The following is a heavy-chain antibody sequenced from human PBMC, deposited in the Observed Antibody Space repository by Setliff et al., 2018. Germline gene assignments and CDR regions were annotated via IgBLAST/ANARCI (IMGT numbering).Heavy chain of an antibody. V-gene: IGHV4-34*01. CDR2: INHSGST. J-gene: IGHJ6*02. CDR1: GGSFSGYY. D-gene: IGHD3-16*02. Sequence: PSETLSLTCAVHGGSFSGYYWSWIRQPPGKGLEWIGEINHSGSTNYNPSLKSRVTISVDTSKNQFSLKLSSVTAADTAVYYCARGKVLYDYVWGSYRYEDYYYGMDVWGQGTTVTVSS. CDR3: ARGKVLYDYVWGSYRYEDYYYGMDV.